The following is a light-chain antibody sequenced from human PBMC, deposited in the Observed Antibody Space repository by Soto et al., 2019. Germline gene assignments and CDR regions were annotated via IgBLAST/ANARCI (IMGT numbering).Light chain of an antibody. Sequence: MTQSTAAVSGSPGERKKISCRASQSVSSNLAWYQQKPGQAPWLLIYAASTRATGIPARFSRSGSGTEFTLTISSLHSEELPEYHSHQSTIRPHPFGQRTMVDIK. J-gene: IGKJ1*01. CDR2: AAS. V-gene: IGKV3-15*01. CDR1: QSVSSN. CDR3: HQSTIRPHP.